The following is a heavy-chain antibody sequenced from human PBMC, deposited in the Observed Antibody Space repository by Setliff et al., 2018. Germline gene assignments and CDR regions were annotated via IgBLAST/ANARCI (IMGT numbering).Heavy chain of an antibody. Sequence: ASVKVSCKASGYTFTNHYMHWVRQAPGQGLEWMGMINPGGGSTTYAQKFQGRVTMTTDTSTSTAYMELRSLRSDDTAVYYCARVYLAGSGWDKANALDIWGQGTMVTVSS. CDR3: ARVYLAGSGWDKANALDI. CDR2: INPGGGST. V-gene: IGHV1-46*01. D-gene: IGHD6-19*01. J-gene: IGHJ3*02. CDR1: GYTFTNHY.